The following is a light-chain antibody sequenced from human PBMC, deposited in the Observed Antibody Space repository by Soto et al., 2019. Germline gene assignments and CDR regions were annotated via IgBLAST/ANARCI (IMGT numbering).Light chain of an antibody. CDR1: ETISSNY. J-gene: IGKJ2*01. CDR2: AAS. Sequence: DIQMTQSPSSLSASVGDRVSITCRASETISSNYLNWYQQKPGKAPKLLVYAASILHAGVPSRFTGSGFDTDFTLNISSLQPEDFAMYYCQQSFDTPYTFGQGTKVEI. V-gene: IGKV1-39*01. CDR3: QQSFDTPYT.